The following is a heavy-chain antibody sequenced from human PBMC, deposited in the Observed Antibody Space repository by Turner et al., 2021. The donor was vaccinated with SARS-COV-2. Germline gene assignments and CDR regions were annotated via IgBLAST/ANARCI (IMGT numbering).Heavy chain of an antibody. J-gene: IGHJ5*02. CDR2: SSSSSSYV. D-gene: IGHD2-2*01. CDR3: ARDCSIPSCEA. Sequence: EVQLVESGGGLVKPGGSLRLSGAASGFTFSSHSMNWVRQAPGKGLEWVSSSSSSSSYVYYADSVKGRFTISRDNAKNALYLQMNSLRAEDTAVYYCARDCSIPSCEAWGQGTLVTVSS. CDR1: GFTFSSHS. V-gene: IGHV3-21*01.